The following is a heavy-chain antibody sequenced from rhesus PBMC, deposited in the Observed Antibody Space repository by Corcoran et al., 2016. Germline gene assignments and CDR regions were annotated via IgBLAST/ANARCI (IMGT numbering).Heavy chain of an antibody. CDR1: GGSISSSY. CDR2: IYGSGSST. Sequence: QLQLQESGPGLVKPSETLSVTCAVSGGSISSSYWRWIRQAPGKGLEWIGYIYGSGSSTNYNPSLKSRVTLSVDTSKNQLSLKLSSVTAADTAVYYCASSAGTRSAFDFWGQGLRVTVSS. V-gene: IGHV4-169*02. CDR3: ASSAGTRSAFDF. J-gene: IGHJ3*01. D-gene: IGHD1-20*01.